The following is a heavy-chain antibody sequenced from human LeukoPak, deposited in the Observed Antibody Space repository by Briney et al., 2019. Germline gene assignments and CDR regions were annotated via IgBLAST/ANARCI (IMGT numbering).Heavy chain of an antibody. CDR3: ARVSSGWSTDYYFDY. J-gene: IGHJ4*02. V-gene: IGHV4-59*01. D-gene: IGHD6-19*01. CDR2: IYYSGST. Sequence: KPSETLSLTCTVSGGSISSYYWSWIRQPPGKGLEWIGYIYYSGSTNYNPSLKSRVTISVDTSKNQFSLKLSSVTAADTAVYYCARVSSGWSTDYYFDYWGQGTLVTVSS. CDR1: GGSISSYY.